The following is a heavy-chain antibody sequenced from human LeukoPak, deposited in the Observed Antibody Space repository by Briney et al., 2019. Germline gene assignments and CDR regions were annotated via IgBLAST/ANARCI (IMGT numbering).Heavy chain of an antibody. CDR1: GFTFSSYW. CDR3: ARDLESYYYYYMDV. CDR2: IKQDGSEK. V-gene: IGHV3-7*01. J-gene: IGHJ6*03. Sequence: PGGSLRLSCAASGFTFSSYWMSWVRQAPGKGLEWVANIKQDGSEKYYVDSVKGRFTISRDNAKNSLYLQMNSLRAEDTAVYYCARDLESYYYYYMDVWGKGTTVTVSS.